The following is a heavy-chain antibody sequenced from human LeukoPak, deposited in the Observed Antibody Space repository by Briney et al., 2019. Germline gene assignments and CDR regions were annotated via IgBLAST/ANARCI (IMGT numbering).Heavy chain of an antibody. Sequence: PGGSLRLSCAASGFTFSSYGMSWVRQAPGKGLEWVSAISGSGGSTYYADSVKGRFTISRDNSKNTLYLQMNSLRAEDTAVYYCAKGGSAYYDSSGYRPPYYYYYMDVWGKGTTVTISS. J-gene: IGHJ6*03. CDR2: ISGSGGST. V-gene: IGHV3-23*01. CDR1: GFTFSSYG. D-gene: IGHD3-22*01. CDR3: AKGGSAYYDSSGYRPPYYYYYMDV.